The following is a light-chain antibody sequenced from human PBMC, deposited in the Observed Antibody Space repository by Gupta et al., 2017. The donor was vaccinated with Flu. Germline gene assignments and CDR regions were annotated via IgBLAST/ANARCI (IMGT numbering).Light chain of an antibody. V-gene: IGKV3-20*01. CDR3: QQYGSSLFT. J-gene: IGKJ3*01. Sequence: EIVLTQSPGTLSLSPGERATLSCRASQSASRSYLAWYQQKPGQAPRLLIYGASSRAIGIPDRFSGSGSGTDFTLTISRLEPEDFAVYYCQQYGSSLFTFGPGTKVNIQ. CDR1: QSASRSY. CDR2: GAS.